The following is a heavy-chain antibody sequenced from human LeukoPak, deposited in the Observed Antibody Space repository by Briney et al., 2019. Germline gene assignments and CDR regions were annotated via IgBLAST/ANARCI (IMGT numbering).Heavy chain of an antibody. Sequence: GESLKISCKGSGYTFTNFWIGWVRQMPGKGLEWLGIIYPADSDTRYSPSFQGQVTISADKSISTAYLQWSSLKASDTAMYYCARPELQGNFQHWGQGTLVTVSS. CDR1: GYTFTNFW. D-gene: IGHD1-26*01. CDR2: IYPADSDT. J-gene: IGHJ1*01. V-gene: IGHV5-51*01. CDR3: ARPELQGNFQH.